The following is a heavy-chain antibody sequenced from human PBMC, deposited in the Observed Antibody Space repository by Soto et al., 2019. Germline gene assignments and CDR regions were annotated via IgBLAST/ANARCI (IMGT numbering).Heavy chain of an antibody. Sequence: AAVQVTCQASGYTFTYNYIHWLRRPAGQGGAWMGTINPSGSNTNYAQKFQGRVTMTRDTSTSTVYMELSSLTAEDTAVYYCARDHSIASSGAWWLDPWGQGNLVTVSS. CDR2: INPSGSNT. J-gene: IGHJ5*02. CDR3: ARDHSIASSGAWWLDP. D-gene: IGHD6-13*01. V-gene: IGHV1-46*01. CDR1: GYTFTYNY.